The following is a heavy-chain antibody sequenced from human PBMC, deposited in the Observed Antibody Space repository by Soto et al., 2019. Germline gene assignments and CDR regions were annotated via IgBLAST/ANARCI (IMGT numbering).Heavy chain of an antibody. CDR1: GGSISSYY. V-gene: IGHV4-59*01. Sequence: SETLSLTCTVSGGSISSYYWSWIRQPPGKGLEWIGYIYYSGSTNYNPSLKSRVTISVDTSKNQFSLKLSSVTAADTAVYYCAGGLYCSGGSCYSRYLDYWGQGTLVTVSS. CDR3: AGGLYCSGGSCYSRYLDY. J-gene: IGHJ4*02. CDR2: IYYSGST. D-gene: IGHD2-15*01.